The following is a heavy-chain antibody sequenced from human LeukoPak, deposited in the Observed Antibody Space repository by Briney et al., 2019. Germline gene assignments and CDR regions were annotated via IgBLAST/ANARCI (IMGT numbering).Heavy chain of an antibody. J-gene: IGHJ4*02. V-gene: IGHV3-21*01. CDR2: ISSSSSYI. CDR1: GFTFSSYS. Sequence: PGGSLRLSCAASGFTFSSYSMNWVRQAPGKGLEWVSSISSSSSYIYYADSVKGRFTISRDNAKNPLYLQMNSLRAEDTAVYYCARDLIVGATPDYWGQGTLVTVSS. CDR3: ARDLIVGATPDY. D-gene: IGHD1-26*01.